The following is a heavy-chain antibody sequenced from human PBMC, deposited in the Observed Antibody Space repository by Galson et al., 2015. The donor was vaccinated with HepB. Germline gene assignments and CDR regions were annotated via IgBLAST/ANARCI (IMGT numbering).Heavy chain of an antibody. CDR2: ISYDGSNK. Sequence: SLRLSCAASGFTFRSYGMHWVRQAPGKGLEWVAVISYDGSNKYYADSVKGRFTISRDHSKNTLYLQMNSRRVEDTAVYYCAKEWAAAGLEGWRYYYGMDVWGQGTTVTVSS. CDR1: GFTFRSYG. J-gene: IGHJ6*02. V-gene: IGHV3-30*18. D-gene: IGHD6-13*01. CDR3: AKEWAAAGLEGWRYYYGMDV.